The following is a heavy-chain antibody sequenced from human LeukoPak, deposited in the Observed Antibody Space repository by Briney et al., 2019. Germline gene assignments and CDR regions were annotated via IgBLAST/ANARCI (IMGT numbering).Heavy chain of an antibody. CDR3: ASDRSSWNPGAPS. V-gene: IGHV4-39*01. Sequence: SETLSLTCSVSGDSISSGNYYWGWIRQPPGKGLEWIGNLYYSGSTYYYPSFKSRVTISVDTSKNQFSLKLSSVTAADTAVYYCASDRSSWNPGAPSWGQGTLVTVSP. J-gene: IGHJ5*02. D-gene: IGHD6-13*01. CDR2: LYYSGST. CDR1: GDSISSGNYY.